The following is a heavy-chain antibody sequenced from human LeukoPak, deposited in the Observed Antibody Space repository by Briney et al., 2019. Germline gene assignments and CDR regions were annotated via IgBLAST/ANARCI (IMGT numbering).Heavy chain of an antibody. J-gene: IGHJ4*02. D-gene: IGHD2-2*01. CDR3: ARDTDIVVVPAAMGEFDY. CDR2: ISAYNGNT. CDR1: GYTFTSYG. V-gene: IGHV1-18*01. Sequence: ASVKVSCKASGYTFTSYGISWVRQAPGQGLEWMGWISAYNGNTNYAQKLQGRVTMTTDTSTSTAYMELRSLRSDDTAVYYCARDTDIVVVPAAMGEFDYWGQGTLVTVSS.